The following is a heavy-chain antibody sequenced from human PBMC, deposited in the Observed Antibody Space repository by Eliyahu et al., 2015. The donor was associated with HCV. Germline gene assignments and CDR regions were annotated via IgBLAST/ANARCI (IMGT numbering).Heavy chain of an antibody. Sequence: QVQLEESGPGLVKPSETLSLTCTVSGDSISGYYWSXIRQPPGXGLEXXGYIXXXGSTNETPSLKSXVTISKDTSKNQFSLKLSSVTAADTAVYYCARALPDYYYGMDVWGQGTTVTVSS. CDR3: ARALPDYYYGMDV. J-gene: IGHJ6*02. V-gene: IGHV4-59*01. CDR1: GDSISGYY. CDR2: IXXXGST.